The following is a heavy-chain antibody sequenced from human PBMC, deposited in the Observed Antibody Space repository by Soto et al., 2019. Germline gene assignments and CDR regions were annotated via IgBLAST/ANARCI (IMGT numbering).Heavy chain of an antibody. Sequence: GGSLRLSCAASGFTFSSYSMNWVRQAPGKGLEWVSSISSSSSYIYYADSVKGRFTISRDNAKNSLYLQMNSLRAEDTAVYYCARDYSGYDWGDYYYYYYMDVWGKGTTVTVSS. CDR1: GFTFSSYS. CDR2: ISSSSSYI. J-gene: IGHJ6*03. V-gene: IGHV3-21*01. D-gene: IGHD5-12*01. CDR3: ARDYSGYDWGDYYYYYYMDV.